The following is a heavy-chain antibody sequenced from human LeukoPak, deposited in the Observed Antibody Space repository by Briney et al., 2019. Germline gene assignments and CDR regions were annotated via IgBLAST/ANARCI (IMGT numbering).Heavy chain of an antibody. CDR3: ARAVGLWYFDL. D-gene: IGHD5/OR15-5a*01. V-gene: IGHV3-23*01. CDR2: ISRSGDGT. Sequence: GGSLRLSCAASGFGFSTYDMSWVRQAPGKGLEWVSAISRSGDGTTYADSVKGRFTISRDNSKNTLFLQMNSLRAEDTAIYYCARAVGLWYFDLWGRGSLVTVSS. J-gene: IGHJ2*01. CDR1: GFGFSTYD.